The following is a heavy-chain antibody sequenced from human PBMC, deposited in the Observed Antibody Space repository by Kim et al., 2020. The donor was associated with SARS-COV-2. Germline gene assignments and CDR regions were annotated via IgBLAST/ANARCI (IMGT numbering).Heavy chain of an antibody. V-gene: IGHV3-11*06. CDR1: GFTFSDYY. J-gene: IGHJ2*01. CDR3: ARASMDNWNYVPGRYFDL. Sequence: GGSLRLSCAASGFTFSDYYMSWIRQAPGKGLEWVSYISSSSSYTNYADSVKGRFTISRDNAKNSLYLQMNSLRAEDTAVYYCARASMDNWNYVPGRYFDLWGRGTLVTVSS. CDR2: ISSSSSYT. D-gene: IGHD1-7*01.